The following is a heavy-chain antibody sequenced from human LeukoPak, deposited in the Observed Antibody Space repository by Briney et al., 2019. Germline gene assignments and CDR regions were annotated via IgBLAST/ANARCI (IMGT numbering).Heavy chain of an antibody. V-gene: IGHV4-59*08. Sequence: PSETLSLTCTVSGGSISSYYWSWIWQPPGKGLEWIGYIYCSGSTNYNPSLKSRVTISVDTSKNQFSLKLSSVTAADTAVYYCARHGLYGSSWYDYWGQGTLVTVS. CDR2: IYCSGST. J-gene: IGHJ4*02. CDR1: GGSISSYY. CDR3: ARHGLYGSSWYDY. D-gene: IGHD6-13*01.